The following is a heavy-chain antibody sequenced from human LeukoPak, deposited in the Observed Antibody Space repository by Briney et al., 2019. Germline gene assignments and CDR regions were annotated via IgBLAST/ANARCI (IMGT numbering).Heavy chain of an antibody. CDR3: STYNVGVTTGFDC. J-gene: IGHJ4*02. Sequence: SETLSLTCTVSGASISGGGYFWTWIRQFPGKGLEWIGYISYSGTTYYNPSLKSRLTISTETSKNQFSPKLSSVTAADTALYYCSTYNVGVTTGFDCWGQGTLVTASS. CDR2: ISYSGTT. D-gene: IGHD3-10*01. CDR1: GASISGGGYF. V-gene: IGHV4-31*03.